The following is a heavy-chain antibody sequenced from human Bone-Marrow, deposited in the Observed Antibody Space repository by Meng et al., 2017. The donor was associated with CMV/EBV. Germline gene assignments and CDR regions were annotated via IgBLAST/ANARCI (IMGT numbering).Heavy chain of an antibody. V-gene: IGHV2-5*01. Sequence: SGPTLVKPTQTLTLTCTFSGFSLSTSGVGVGWIRQPPGKALEWLALIYWNDDKRYSPSLKSRLTITKDTSKNQVVLTMTNMDPVDTATYYCAHRPTETYYDFWSGPDGGYFDYWGQGTRVTVSS. CDR2: IYWNDDK. CDR3: AHRPTETYYDFWSGPDGGYFDY. CDR1: GFSLSTSGVG. D-gene: IGHD3-3*01. J-gene: IGHJ4*02.